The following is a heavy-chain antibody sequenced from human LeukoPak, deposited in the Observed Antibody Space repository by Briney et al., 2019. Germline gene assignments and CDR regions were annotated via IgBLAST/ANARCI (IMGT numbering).Heavy chain of an antibody. CDR2: INTNTGNP. CDR3: ARDRGDYAHYYYAMDV. Sequence: GASVKVSCKASEYTFTSYVMNWVRQAPGQGLEWMGWINTNTGNPTYAQGFTGRFVFSLDTSVSTAYLQINSLKVEDTAVYYCARDRGDYAHYYYAMDVWGQGTTVTVSS. D-gene: IGHD4-17*01. CDR1: EYTFTSYV. J-gene: IGHJ6*02. V-gene: IGHV7-4-1*02.